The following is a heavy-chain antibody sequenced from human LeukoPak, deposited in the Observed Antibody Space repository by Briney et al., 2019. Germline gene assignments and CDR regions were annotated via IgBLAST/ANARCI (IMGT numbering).Heavy chain of an antibody. CDR1: GGSISSGSYY. J-gene: IGHJ3*02. V-gene: IGHV4-61*02. D-gene: IGHD3-3*01. CDR3: ARDYDFWSGSFDI. CDR2: IYTSGST. Sequence: SETLSLTCTVSGGSISSGSYYWSWIRQPAGRGLEWIGRIYTSGSTNYNPSLKSRVTISVDTSKNQFSLKLSSVTAADTAVYYCARDYDFWSGSFDIWGQGTMVTVSS.